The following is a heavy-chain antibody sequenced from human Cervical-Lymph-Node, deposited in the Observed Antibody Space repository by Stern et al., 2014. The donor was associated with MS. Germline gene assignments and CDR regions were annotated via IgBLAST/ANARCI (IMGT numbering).Heavy chain of an antibody. Sequence: VQLVESGAEVKKPGASVKVSCQASGYPFISYYVHWVRQAPGQGLEWMGVINPGDRSTTDAHNFQGRISLTSDTSATTLYMELSSLTSEDTAVYFCASDTAMVTLADFYGMDIWGRGTTVTVFS. V-gene: IGHV1-46*03. D-gene: IGHD5-18*01. CDR3: ASDTAMVTLADFYGMDI. CDR1: GYPFISYY. J-gene: IGHJ6*02. CDR2: INPGDRST.